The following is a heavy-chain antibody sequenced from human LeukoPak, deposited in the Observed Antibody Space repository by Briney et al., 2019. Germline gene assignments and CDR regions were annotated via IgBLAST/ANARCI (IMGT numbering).Heavy chain of an antibody. J-gene: IGHJ3*02. CDR1: GFTFKNYA. D-gene: IGHD3-3*01. CDR3: AKDGSGYDFWTGYYAFDI. Sequence: PGGSLRLSCAAAGFTFKNYAMTWVRQPPGKGLEWVSNINESGGSTYYADSVKGRFTVSRDNYKNTLYLQMNSLRAADTAVYYCAKDGSGYDFWTGYYAFDIWGQGTMVTVSS. CDR2: INESGGST. V-gene: IGHV3-23*01.